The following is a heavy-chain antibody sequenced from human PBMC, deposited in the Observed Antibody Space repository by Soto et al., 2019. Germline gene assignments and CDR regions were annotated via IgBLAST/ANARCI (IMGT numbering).Heavy chain of an antibody. J-gene: IGHJ4*02. CDR2: ILSIGSSE. CDR3: AKDYGSGTYLLDN. Sequence: SLKISCAASEFTFSSYGMHWVRQAPGKGLEWVALILSIGSSEYYADSVKDRFTISRDNSKNTLYLQMNSLRAEDTAIYYCAKDYGSGTYLLDNWGQGTQVTVSS. V-gene: IGHV3-30*18. CDR1: EFTFSSYG. D-gene: IGHD3-10*01.